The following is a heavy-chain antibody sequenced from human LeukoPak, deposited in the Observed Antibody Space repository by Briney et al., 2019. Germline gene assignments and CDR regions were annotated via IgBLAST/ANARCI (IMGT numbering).Heavy chain of an antibody. CDR1: GGSISSYY. Sequence: SETLSHTCTVSGGSISSYYWSWIRQPPGKGLEWIGYIYYIGSTNYNASLTNRVTISVDTSKNQFSLKLSSVTAADTAVYYCAREVGYCSGGSCYSYFDYWGQGTLVTVSS. D-gene: IGHD2-15*01. CDR3: AREVGYCSGGSCYSYFDY. V-gene: IGHV4-59*01. CDR2: IYYIGST. J-gene: IGHJ4*02.